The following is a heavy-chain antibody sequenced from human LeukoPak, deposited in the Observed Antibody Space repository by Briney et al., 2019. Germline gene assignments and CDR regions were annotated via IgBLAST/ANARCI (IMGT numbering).Heavy chain of an antibody. CDR3: ARSYDFPHFDL. V-gene: IGHV1-69-2*01. CDR1: GYTFSRYA. Sequence: GASVKVSCKASGYTFSRYAITWVRQAPGQGLEWMGLVDPEDGETIYAEKFQGRVTITADTSTDTAYMELSSLRSEDTAMYYCARSYDFPHFDLWGRGTLVTVSS. D-gene: IGHD3-3*01. J-gene: IGHJ2*01. CDR2: VDPEDGET.